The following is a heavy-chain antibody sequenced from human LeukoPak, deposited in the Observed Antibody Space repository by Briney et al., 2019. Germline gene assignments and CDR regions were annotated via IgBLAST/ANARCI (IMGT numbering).Heavy chain of an antibody. CDR2: IYYSGST. V-gene: IGHV4-39*01. D-gene: IGHD6-13*01. CDR3: ARNIAAAGTGKGHYYYYMDV. CDR1: GGSISSSSYY. J-gene: IGHJ6*03. Sequence: PSETLSLTCTVSGGSISSSSYYWGWIRQPPGKGLEWIGSIYYSGSTYYNPSLKSRVTISVDTSKNQFSLKLSSVTAADTAVYYCARNIAAAGTGKGHYYYYMDVWGKGTTVTISS.